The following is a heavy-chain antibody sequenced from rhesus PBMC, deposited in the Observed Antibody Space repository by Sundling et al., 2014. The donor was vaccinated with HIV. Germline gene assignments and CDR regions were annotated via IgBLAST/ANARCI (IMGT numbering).Heavy chain of an antibody. J-gene: IGHJ4*01. D-gene: IGHD6-25*01. Sequence: DVQLVESGGGLVKPGGSLRLSCVASGFTFSSYVMHWVRQAPGKGLEWVSVISESGGTIYYADSVKGRFTISRDNAKNSLFLQMNSLRAEDTAVYYCTRDRGDIAAAGEYFDYWGQGVLVTVSS. V-gene: IGHV3-100*01. CDR2: ISESGGTI. CDR3: TRDRGDIAAAGEYFDY. CDR1: GFTFSSYV.